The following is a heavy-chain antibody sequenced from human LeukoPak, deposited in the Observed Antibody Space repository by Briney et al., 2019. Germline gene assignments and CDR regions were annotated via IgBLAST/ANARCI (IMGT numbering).Heavy chain of an antibody. CDR2: IYYSWGM. CDR3: ARNVTAGFFDY. CDR1: GSSITSDYF. J-gene: IGHJ4*02. V-gene: IGHV4-38-2*01. D-gene: IGHD1-1*01. Sequence: SETLSLTCAVSGSSITSDYFWGWIRQPPGKGLEWIATIYYSWGMYFNPSLKSRVTISLDASKNQFSLKMTSLTAADTAIYYCARNVTAGFFDYWGQGILVTVSS.